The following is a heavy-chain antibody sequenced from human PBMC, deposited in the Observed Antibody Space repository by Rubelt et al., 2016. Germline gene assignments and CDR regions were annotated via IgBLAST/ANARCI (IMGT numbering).Heavy chain of an antibody. CDR3: ARDHTTVTTHQRIDY. D-gene: IGHD4-17*01. J-gene: IGHJ4*02. CDR2: IYYSGST. Sequence: QLQLQESGPGLVKPSETLSLTCTVSGGSISSSSYYWGWIRPPPGKGLEWIGSIYYSGSTYYNPSLKSRVTISVDTSKNQFSLKRSSVTAADTAVYYCARDHTTVTTHQRIDYWGQGTLVTVSS. V-gene: IGHV4-39*07. CDR1: GGSISSSSYY.